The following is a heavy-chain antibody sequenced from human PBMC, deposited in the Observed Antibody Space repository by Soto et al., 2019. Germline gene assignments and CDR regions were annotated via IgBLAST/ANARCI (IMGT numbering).Heavy chain of an antibody. CDR2: IIPIFGTA. Sequence: QVQLVQSGAEEKKPGASVKVSCKASGGTFSSYAISWVRQAPGQGLEWMGGIIPIFGTANYAQKFQGRVTITADESTSTAYMELSSLRSEDTAVYYCARDGLVPAAVSGRMDVWGQGTTVTVSS. CDR3: ARDGLVPAAVSGRMDV. V-gene: IGHV1-69*13. CDR1: GGTFSSYA. J-gene: IGHJ6*02. D-gene: IGHD2-2*01.